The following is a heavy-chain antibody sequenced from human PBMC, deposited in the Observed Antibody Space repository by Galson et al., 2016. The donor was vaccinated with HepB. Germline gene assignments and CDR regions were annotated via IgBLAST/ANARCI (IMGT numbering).Heavy chain of an antibody. CDR1: GYTFTSYG. Sequence: SVKVSCKASGYTFTSYGISWVRQAPGQGLEWIGWTSTNNDYTNYARKFQGRVTMTTDTSTSTAYMDLRSLTSDETAIYSCARSISILVDNWFDPWGQGTLVTVSS. V-gene: IGHV1-18*01. J-gene: IGHJ5*02. D-gene: IGHD2-15*01. CDR2: TSTNNDYT. CDR3: ARSISILVDNWFDP.